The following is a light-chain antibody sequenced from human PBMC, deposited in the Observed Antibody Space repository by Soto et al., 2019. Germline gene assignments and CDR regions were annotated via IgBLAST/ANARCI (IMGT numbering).Light chain of an antibody. V-gene: IGKV1-5*01. Sequence: DIPMTQSPFTLSASVGDRVTITCRASQTISSWLAWYQQIPGKAPKLLIYDASNLESGVPSRFSGSGSGTEFTLTISNLQPEDFAVYYCQQYENYWTFGQGTKVEIK. CDR3: QQYENYWT. J-gene: IGKJ1*01. CDR2: DAS. CDR1: QTISSW.